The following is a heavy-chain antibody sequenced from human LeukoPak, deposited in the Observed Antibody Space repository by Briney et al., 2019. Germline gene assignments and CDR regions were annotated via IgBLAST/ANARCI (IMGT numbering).Heavy chain of an antibody. CDR3: AKADVRRLSGMGYFDY. D-gene: IGHD3-10*01. Sequence: PGGSLRLSCAASGFSFGDYAMHWVRQAPGKGLEWVSGISWNSDTIDYADSVKGRFTISRDNAKNSLYLQMNSLRGDDTALYYCAKADVRRLSGMGYFDYWGHGTVVTVSS. CDR1: GFSFGDYA. V-gene: IGHV3-9*01. CDR2: ISWNSDTI. J-gene: IGHJ4*01.